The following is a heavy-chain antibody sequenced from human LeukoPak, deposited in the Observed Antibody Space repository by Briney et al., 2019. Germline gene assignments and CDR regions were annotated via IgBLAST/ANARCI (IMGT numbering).Heavy chain of an antibody. CDR1: GFTFSTYA. D-gene: IGHD6-19*01. CDR3: AKAVQLWLVSYIDY. CDR2: ISGSGGST. J-gene: IGHJ4*02. Sequence: GGSLRLSCAASGFTFSTYALNWVRQAPGKGLEWVSAISGSGGSTYYADSVKGRFTISRDNSKNTLYLQMNSLRAEDTAVYYCAKAVQLWLVSYIDYWGQGTLVTVSS. V-gene: IGHV3-23*01.